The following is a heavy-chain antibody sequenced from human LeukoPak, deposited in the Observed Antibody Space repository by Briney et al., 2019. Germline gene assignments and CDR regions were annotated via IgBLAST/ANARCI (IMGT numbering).Heavy chain of an antibody. D-gene: IGHD6-19*01. J-gene: IGHJ4*02. CDR2: ISSSSSYI. Sequence: GGSLRLSCAASGFTFSSYAMSWVRQAPGKGLEWVSSISSSSSYIYYADSVKGRFTISRDNAKNSLYLQMNSLRAEDTAVYYCARPTTVAVAGTCGYWGQGTLVTVSS. CDR1: GFTFSSYA. CDR3: ARPTTVAVAGTCGY. V-gene: IGHV3-21*01.